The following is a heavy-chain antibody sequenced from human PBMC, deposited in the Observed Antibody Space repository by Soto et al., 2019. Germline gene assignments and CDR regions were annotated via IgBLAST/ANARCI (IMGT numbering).Heavy chain of an antibody. J-gene: IGHJ3*02. Sequence: QVQLVQSGAEVKKPGSSVKVSCKASGGTFTTSSINWVRQAPGQRPGWMGNILPIFGTADYAQQFQNRVTFTADKSTNTAYMELRSLLSEETAVYCCSRGHEYGGTSDAFGIWGQGTVVTVSS. V-gene: IGHV1-69*14. D-gene: IGHD4-17*01. CDR3: SRGHEYGGTSDAFGI. CDR2: ILPIFGTA. CDR1: GGTFTTSS.